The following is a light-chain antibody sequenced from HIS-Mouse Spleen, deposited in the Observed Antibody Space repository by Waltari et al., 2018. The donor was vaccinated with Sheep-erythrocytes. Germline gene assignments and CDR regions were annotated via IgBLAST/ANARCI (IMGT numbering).Light chain of an antibody. V-gene: IGLV2-11*01. CDR1: SSDVCGYNY. CDR2: DVS. CDR3: CSYAGSYNHV. J-gene: IGLJ1*01. Sequence: QSALTQPRSVSGSPGQSVTISCTGTSSDVCGYNYVSWYQQHLGKAPKLMIYDVSKRPSGVPDRFSGSKSGNTASLTISGLQAEDEADYYCCSYAGSYNHVFATGTKVTVL.